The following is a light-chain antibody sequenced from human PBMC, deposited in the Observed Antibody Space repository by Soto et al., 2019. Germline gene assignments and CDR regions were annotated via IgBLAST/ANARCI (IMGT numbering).Light chain of an antibody. Sequence: DIVMTQSPATLSVSPGERATLSCRASQSINTNLAWYQQKPGQAPRLLIYGASTRANVIPARFSGSGSGTEFTLTISDLQADDFAVYDCQQYHHSPPKVTCGPGTRVDI. V-gene: IGKV3-15*01. J-gene: IGKJ3*01. CDR1: QSINTN. CDR3: QQYHHSPPKVT. CDR2: GAS.